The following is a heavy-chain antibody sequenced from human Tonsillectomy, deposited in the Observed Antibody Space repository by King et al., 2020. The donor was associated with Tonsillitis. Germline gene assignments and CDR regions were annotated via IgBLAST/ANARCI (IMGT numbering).Heavy chain of an antibody. V-gene: IGHV3-30-3*01. CDR3: ARDFEAVGFDV. J-gene: IGHJ6*02. Sequence: VQLVESGGGVVQPGRSPRLSCAASGFTFNSYLMHWVRQAPGKGLEWVAVISFDGSYTYYVDSVNVRFTISRDNSKNSLYLQMNSLRPEDTAVYYCARDFEAVGFDVWGQGTTVTVSS. CDR2: ISFDGSYT. CDR1: GFTFNSYL. D-gene: IGHD6-19*01.